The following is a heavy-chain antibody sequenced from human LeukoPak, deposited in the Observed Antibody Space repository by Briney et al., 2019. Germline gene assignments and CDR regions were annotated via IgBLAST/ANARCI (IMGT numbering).Heavy chain of an antibody. D-gene: IGHD3-3*01. Sequence: PSQTLSLTCTVSGGSISSGGYYWSWIRQHPGKGLEWIGSIYYSGSTYYNPSLKSRVTISVDTSKNQFSLKLSSVTAADTAVYYCASRPGLTDFWSGYGPDYWGQGTLVTVSS. V-gene: IGHV4-30-2*03. J-gene: IGHJ4*02. CDR3: ASRPGLTDFWSGYGPDY. CDR2: IYYSGST. CDR1: GGSISSGGYY.